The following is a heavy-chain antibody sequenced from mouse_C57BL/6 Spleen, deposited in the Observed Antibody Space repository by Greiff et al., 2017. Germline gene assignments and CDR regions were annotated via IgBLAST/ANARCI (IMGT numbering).Heavy chain of an antibody. CDR3: ARRGTTVVAYYFDY. D-gene: IGHD1-1*01. V-gene: IGHV1-53*01. CDR2: INPSNGGT. J-gene: IGHJ2*01. Sequence: QVQLQQPGTELVKPGASVKLSCKASGYTFTSSWMHWVKQRPGQGLEWIGNINPSNGGTNYNEKFKSKATLTVDKSSSTAYMQLSSLTSEDSAVYYGARRGTTVVAYYFDYWGQGTTLTVSA. CDR1: GYTFTSSW.